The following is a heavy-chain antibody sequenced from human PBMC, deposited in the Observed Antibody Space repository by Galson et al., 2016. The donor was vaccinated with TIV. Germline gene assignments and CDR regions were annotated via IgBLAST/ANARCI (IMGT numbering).Heavy chain of an antibody. J-gene: IGHJ6*02. V-gene: IGHV3-9*01. D-gene: IGHD5-18*01. CDR3: TKARGYGYGSTQDYYYGMDV. Sequence: SLRLSCAASGFTFDEYGMHWVRQGLGKGLEWVSGISSNSVYLGYADSVKGRFTISRDNAKNSLYLQMNSLRAEDTASYYCTKARGYGYGSTQDYYYGMDVWSQGTTVTVSS. CDR2: ISSNSVYL. CDR1: GFTFDEYG.